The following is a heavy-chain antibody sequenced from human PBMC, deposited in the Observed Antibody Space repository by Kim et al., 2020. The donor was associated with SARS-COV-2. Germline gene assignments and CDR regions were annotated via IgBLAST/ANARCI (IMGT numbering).Heavy chain of an antibody. Sequence: YNPSLKSRVTISVDTSKNQFSLKLSSVTAADTAVYYCARQRQLRKYYFDYWGQGTLVTVSS. V-gene: IGHV4-39*01. D-gene: IGHD5-18*01. J-gene: IGHJ4*02. CDR3: ARQRQLRKYYFDY.